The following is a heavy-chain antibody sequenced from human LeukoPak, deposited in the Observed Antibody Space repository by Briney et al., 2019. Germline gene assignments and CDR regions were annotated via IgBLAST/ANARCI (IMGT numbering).Heavy chain of an antibody. V-gene: IGHV1-3*01. CDR3: AREEYCSSTSCYGYLDY. J-gene: IGHJ4*02. D-gene: IGHD2-2*01. CDR1: GYTFTSYA. CDR2: INAGNGNT. Sequence: ASVKVSCKASGYTFTSYAMHWVRQAPGQRLEWMGWINAGNGNTKYSQKFQGRVTITRDTSASTAYMELSSLRSEDTAVYYCAREEYCSSTSCYGYLDYWGQGTLVTVSS.